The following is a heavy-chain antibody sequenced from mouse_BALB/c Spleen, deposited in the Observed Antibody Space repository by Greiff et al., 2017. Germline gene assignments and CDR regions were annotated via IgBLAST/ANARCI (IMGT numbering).Heavy chain of an antibody. CDR2: INPSNGGT. J-gene: IGHJ1*01. Sequence: QVQLKQPGAELVKPGASVKLSCKASGYTFTSYYMYWVKQRPGQGLEWIGGINPSNGGTNFNEKFKSKATLTVDKSSSTAYMQLSSLTSEDSAVYYCTRMEFGDYYGSRDWYFDVWGAGTTVTVSS. D-gene: IGHD1-1*01. V-gene: IGHV1S81*02. CDR1: GYTFTSYY. CDR3: TRMEFGDYYGSRDWYFDV.